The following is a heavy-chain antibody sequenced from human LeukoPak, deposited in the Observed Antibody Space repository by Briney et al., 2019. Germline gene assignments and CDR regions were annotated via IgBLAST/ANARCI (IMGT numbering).Heavy chain of an antibody. V-gene: IGHV1-46*01. CDR2: INPSADST. D-gene: IGHD5-24*01. CDR1: GYTFTRYY. CDR3: ARGRDGYNRDAFDI. J-gene: IGHJ3*02. Sequence: ASVKVSCKASGYTFTRYYMHWVRQAPGQGLEWMGVINPSADSTSYTQKFQGRVSMTRDTSTSTVYMDLSSPRSEDTAVYYCARGRDGYNRDAFDIWGQGTVVTVSS.